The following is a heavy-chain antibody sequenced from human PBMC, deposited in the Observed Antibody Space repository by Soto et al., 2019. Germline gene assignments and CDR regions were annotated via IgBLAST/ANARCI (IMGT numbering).Heavy chain of an antibody. D-gene: IGHD6-6*01. V-gene: IGHV3-49*03. Sequence: EVQLVESGGGLVQPGRSLRLSCTASGFTFGDYAMSWFRQAPGKGLEWVGFIRSKAYGGTTEYAASVKGRFTISRDDSKSIAYLQMNSLKTEDTAVYYCTRDLGEQLVSYYFDYWGQGTLVTVSS. J-gene: IGHJ4*02. CDR3: TRDLGEQLVSYYFDY. CDR1: GFTFGDYA. CDR2: IRSKAYGGTT.